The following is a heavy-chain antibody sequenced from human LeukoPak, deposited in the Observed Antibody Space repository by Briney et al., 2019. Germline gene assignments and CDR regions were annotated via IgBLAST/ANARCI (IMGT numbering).Heavy chain of an antibody. CDR1: GFIFNNYV. Sequence: GGSLRLSCAASGFIFNNYVMIWVRQAPGKGLEWVSAISNGGGGTNYADFVKGRFTISRDNSKNTLFLQMNSLRAEDTAVYYCAKGSSGYFVDLWRQGTLLSVPS. D-gene: IGHD3-22*01. V-gene: IGHV3-23*01. J-gene: IGHJ5*02. CDR2: ISNGGGGT. CDR3: AKGSSGYFVDL.